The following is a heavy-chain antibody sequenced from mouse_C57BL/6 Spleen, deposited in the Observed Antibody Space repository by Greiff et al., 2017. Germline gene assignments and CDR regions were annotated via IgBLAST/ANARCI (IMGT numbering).Heavy chain of an antibody. CDR3: ARQENFYIDY. J-gene: IGHJ2*02. CDR1: GYTFSSYA. V-gene: IGHV5-4*03. Sequence: EVKLVESGGGLVKPGGSLKLSCAASGYTFSSYAMPWVRQTPEKSLEWVATISAGGSYTYYPDNVKGRFTISRDNAKNNLYLQMSHLKSEDTAMYYGARQENFYIDYWGQGTSLTVSS. CDR2: ISAGGSYT.